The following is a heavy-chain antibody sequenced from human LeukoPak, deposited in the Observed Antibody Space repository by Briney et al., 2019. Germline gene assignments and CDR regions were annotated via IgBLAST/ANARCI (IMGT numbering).Heavy chain of an antibody. CDR2: IYHSGST. Sequence: SETLSLTCAVSGGSISSGGYSWSWIRQPPGKGLEWIGYIYHSGSTYYNPSLKGRVTISVDRSKNQFSLKLSSVTAADTAVYYCARDLRIGSSWYGYDYWGQGTLVTVSS. V-gene: IGHV4-30-2*01. J-gene: IGHJ4*02. D-gene: IGHD6-13*01. CDR1: GGSISSGGYS. CDR3: ARDLRIGSSWYGYDY.